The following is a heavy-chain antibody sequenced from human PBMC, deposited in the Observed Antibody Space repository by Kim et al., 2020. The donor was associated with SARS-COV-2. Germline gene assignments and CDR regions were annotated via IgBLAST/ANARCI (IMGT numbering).Heavy chain of an antibody. D-gene: IGHD3-10*01. CDR2: INHSGST. Sequence: SETLSLTCAVYGGSFSGYYWSWIRQPPGKGLEWIGEINHSGSTNYNPSLKSRVTISVDTSKNQFSLKLSSVTAADTAVYYCARGLIRHYYGSGRRDAFDIWGQGTMVTVSS. CDR1: GGSFSGYY. CDR3: ARGLIRHYYGSGRRDAFDI. V-gene: IGHV4-34*01. J-gene: IGHJ3*02.